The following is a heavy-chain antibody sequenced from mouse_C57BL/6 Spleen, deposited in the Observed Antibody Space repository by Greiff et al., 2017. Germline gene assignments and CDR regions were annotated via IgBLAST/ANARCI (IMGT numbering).Heavy chain of an antibody. CDR3: ARPDVSYSFDY. CDR1: GYTFTSYW. D-gene: IGHD6-2*01. V-gene: IGHV1-64*01. J-gene: IGHJ2*01. CDR2: IHPNSGST. Sequence: VQLQQPGAELVKPGASVKLSCKASGYTFTSYWMHWVKQRPGQGLEWIGMIHPNSGSTNYNEKFKSKATLTVDKSSSTAYMQLSSLTSEDSAVYYCARPDVSYSFDYWGQGTTLTVSS.